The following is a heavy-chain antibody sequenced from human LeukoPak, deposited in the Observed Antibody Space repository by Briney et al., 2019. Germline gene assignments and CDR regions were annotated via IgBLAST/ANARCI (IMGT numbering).Heavy chain of an antibody. D-gene: IGHD1-26*01. J-gene: IGHJ4*02. CDR2: ISSSSSTI. Sequence: PGGSLRLSCVASGLTVSSYSMNWVRQAPGKGLEWVSYISSSSSTIYYADSVKGRFTISRDNAKNSLDLQMNSLRAEDTAVYYCASGTIVGARGADNWGQGTLVTVSS. V-gene: IGHV3-48*01. CDR1: GLTVSSYS. CDR3: ASGTIVGARGADN.